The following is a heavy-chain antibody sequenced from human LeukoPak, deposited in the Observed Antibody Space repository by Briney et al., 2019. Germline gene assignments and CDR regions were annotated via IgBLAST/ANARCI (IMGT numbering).Heavy chain of an antibody. CDR3: ARDSHGEWFGGEKPWDAFDI. D-gene: IGHD3-10*01. J-gene: IGHJ3*02. CDR1: GYTFTSYG. V-gene: IGHV1-18*01. Sequence: ASVKVSCKASGYTFTSYGISWVRQAPGQGLEWMGWIGAYNGNTNYAQKLQGRVTMTTDTSTSTAYMELRSLRSDDTPVYYCARDSHGEWFGGEKPWDAFDIWGQGTMVTVSS. CDR2: IGAYNGNT.